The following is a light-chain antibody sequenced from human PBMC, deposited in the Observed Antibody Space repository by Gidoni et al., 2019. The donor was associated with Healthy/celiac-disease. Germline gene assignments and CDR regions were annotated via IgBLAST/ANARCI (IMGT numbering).Light chain of an antibody. CDR2: AVR. J-gene: IGLJ2*01. Sequence: HSALTQPASVSGSTGQSITISCPGTRSDLGVYNYVSWYQPHPDNAPKLISYAVRYLPSGISNRFSGSKSGNTASLTISGLQGEDEADYYCSSYTGSSTVFGGGTKLTVL. CDR1: RSDLGVYNY. CDR3: SSYTGSSTV. V-gene: IGLV2-14*03.